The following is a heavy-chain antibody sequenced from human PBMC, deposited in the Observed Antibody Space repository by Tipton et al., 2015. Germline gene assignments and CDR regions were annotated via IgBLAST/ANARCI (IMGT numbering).Heavy chain of an antibody. CDR2: IHYGGNT. D-gene: IGHD3-9*01. J-gene: IGHJ4*02. CDR3: ACQDYDSLTRDYQTVDY. Sequence: TLSLTCTVSGDSISRSNYYWGWVRQPPGMGLEWIASIHYGGNTHYNPSLKSRVTISVDTSKNQFSLKLTSVTAADTAVYYCACQDYDSLTRDYQTVDYWGQGTLVTVSS. CDR1: GDSISRSNYY. V-gene: IGHV4-39*01.